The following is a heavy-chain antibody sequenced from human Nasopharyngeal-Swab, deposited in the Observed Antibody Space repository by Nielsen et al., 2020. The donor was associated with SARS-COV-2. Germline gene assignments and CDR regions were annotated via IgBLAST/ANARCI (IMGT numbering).Heavy chain of an antibody. CDR3: ARGRYSSSAGVFDY. Sequence: WTRQPPGKGLEWIGEINHSGSTNYNPSLKSRVTISVDTSKNQFSLKLSSVTAADTAVYYCARGRYSSSAGVFDYWGQGTLVTVSS. V-gene: IGHV4-34*01. CDR2: INHSGST. J-gene: IGHJ4*02. D-gene: IGHD6-6*01.